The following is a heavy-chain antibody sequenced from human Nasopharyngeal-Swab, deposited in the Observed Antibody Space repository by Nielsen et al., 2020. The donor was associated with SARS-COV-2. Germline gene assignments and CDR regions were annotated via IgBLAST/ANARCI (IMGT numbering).Heavy chain of an antibody. V-gene: IGHV3-11*04. CDR1: GFTFSDYY. J-gene: IGHJ3*02. D-gene: IGHD3-22*01. CDR3: ARDRPPHYYDSSGPPEDAFDI. CDR2: ISSSSSAI. Sequence: GGSLRLSCAASGFTFSDYYMSWIRQAPGKGLEWVSYISSSSSAIYYADSVKGRFTISRDNAKNSLYLQMNSLRDEDTAVYYCARDRPPHYYDSSGPPEDAFDIWGQGTMVTVSS.